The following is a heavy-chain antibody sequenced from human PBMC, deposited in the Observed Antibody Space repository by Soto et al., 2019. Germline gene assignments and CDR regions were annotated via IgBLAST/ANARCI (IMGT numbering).Heavy chain of an antibody. CDR3: ATDLLGGGVVVPGFDS. D-gene: IGHD3-16*02. CDR1: GFSFSDYG. V-gene: IGHV3-30*03. Sequence: QVQLVESGGGVVQPGRSLRLSCAGSGFSFSDYGINWVRQAPGKGLEWVSVISSDGSDKYYADSVKGRFTISRDNSKSTVVLRLNSLRAEDTAVYFCATDLLGGGVVVPGFDSWGQGTRVTVSS. J-gene: IGHJ4*02. CDR2: ISSDGSDK.